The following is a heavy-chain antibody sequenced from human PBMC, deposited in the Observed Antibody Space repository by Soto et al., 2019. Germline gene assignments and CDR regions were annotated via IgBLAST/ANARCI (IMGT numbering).Heavy chain of an antibody. CDR1: GYNFFDYG. D-gene: IGHD1-1*01. CDR3: ARGRTVSSIGPLLV. V-gene: IGHV1-18*01. CDR2: VSPKSGNT. J-gene: IGHJ1*01. Sequence: QIQLVQSGAEVKKPGASVKVSCKASGYNFFDYGVSWVRQAPGQGLEWMGWVSPKSGNTDFARKVQGRVTMTADTSTNTAYLELRGLRSDDTAVCYCARGRTVSSIGPLLVWGQGTLVSVSS.